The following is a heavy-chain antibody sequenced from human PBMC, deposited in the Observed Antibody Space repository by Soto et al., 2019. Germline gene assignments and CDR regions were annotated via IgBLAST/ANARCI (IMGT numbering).Heavy chain of an antibody. V-gene: IGHV4-4*02. CDR2: MHHSGSI. CDR1: GDSISNNEG. J-gene: IGHJ4*02. D-gene: IGHD1-26*01. Sequence: SETLSLTCSVSGDSISNNEGWSWVRQPPGKGLEWIGEMHHSGSIHYNASLKSRATLSVDKSRNQFSLKLSSVTAADTAVYYCARHFPYSGSYYDYWGQGTLVTVSS. CDR3: ARHFPYSGSYYDY.